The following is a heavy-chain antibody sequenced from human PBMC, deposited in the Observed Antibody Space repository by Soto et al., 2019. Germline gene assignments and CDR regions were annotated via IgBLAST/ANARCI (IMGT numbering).Heavy chain of an antibody. CDR1: GYTISSHW. D-gene: IGHD3-16*01. CDR2: IFGGDSDN. Sequence: EVQLVQSGAEVKKPGDSLKISCKGSGYTISSHWIGWVRQMPGKVLEWMGMIFGGDSDNKYSPSFQGQATFSADKSINTAYLQWNSMKASDTALYYCERLGDGQRVEGVASGYYYSLDVWGQGTTVTVS. V-gene: IGHV5-51*01. J-gene: IGHJ6*02. CDR3: ERLGDGQRVEGVASGYYYSLDV.